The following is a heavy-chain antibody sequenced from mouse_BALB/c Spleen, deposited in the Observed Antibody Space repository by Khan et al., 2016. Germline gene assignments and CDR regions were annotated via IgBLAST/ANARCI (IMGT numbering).Heavy chain of an antibody. D-gene: IGHD1-1*01. CDR1: GYSITSDYA. CDR3: ARFYFVSSYWYFAV. V-gene: IGHV3-2*02. J-gene: IGHJ1*01. Sequence: EVQLQESGPGLVKPSQSLSLTCTVTGYSITSDYAWNWIRQFPGNKLEWMGYISYSGSTSYNTSLKSRISITRDTSKNQIFLQLHSVTTEETATCYCARFYFVSSYWYFAVWGAGTTVTVSS. CDR2: ISYSGST.